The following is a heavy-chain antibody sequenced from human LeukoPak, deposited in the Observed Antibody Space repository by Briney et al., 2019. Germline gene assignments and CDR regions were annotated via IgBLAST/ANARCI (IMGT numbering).Heavy chain of an antibody. CDR2: ISASGGST. CDR1: GFTFNNYA. V-gene: IGHV3-23*01. Sequence: GSLRLSCAASGFTFNNYAMNWVRQAPGKGLKWVSSISASGGSTYYADSVKGRFTISRDNSKNTLFLHMNSLGAEDTAVYYCAKDSDIVVDYFDYWGQGTLVTVSS. D-gene: IGHD2-15*01. CDR3: AKDSDIVVDYFDY. J-gene: IGHJ4*02.